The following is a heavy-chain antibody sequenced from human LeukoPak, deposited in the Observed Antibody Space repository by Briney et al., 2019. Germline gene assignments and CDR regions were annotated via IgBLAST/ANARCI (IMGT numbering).Heavy chain of an antibody. CDR3: ARDRGGLVAPFRLSNGFDF. J-gene: IGHJ3*01. CDR1: GFTFSDHY. D-gene: IGHD3-16*01. Sequence: GGSLRLSCEASGFTFSDHYMTWIRQAPGKGLEWVSFISSSGSTIYYAPSVKGRFTISRDNAKNSLSLHMTSLRVDDTAVYYCARDRGGLVAPFRLSNGFDFWGQGTIVTVSS. CDR2: ISSSGSTI. V-gene: IGHV3-11*01.